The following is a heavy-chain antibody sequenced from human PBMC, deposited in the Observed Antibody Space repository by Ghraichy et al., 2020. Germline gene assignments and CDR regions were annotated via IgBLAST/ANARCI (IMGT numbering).Heavy chain of an antibody. V-gene: IGHV3-30*02. CDR1: GFTFSSYG. D-gene: IGHD5-18*01. CDR2: IRYDGSNK. J-gene: IGHJ4*02. CDR3: AKPSTAMVTSDY. Sequence: LSLTCAASGFTFSSYGMHWVRQAPGKGLEWVAFIRYDGSNKYYADSVKGRFTISRDNSKNTLYLQMNSLRAEDTAVYYCAKPSTAMVTSDYWGQGTLVTVSS.